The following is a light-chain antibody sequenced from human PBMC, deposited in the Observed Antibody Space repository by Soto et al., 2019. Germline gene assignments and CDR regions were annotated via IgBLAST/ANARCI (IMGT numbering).Light chain of an antibody. CDR2: AAS. CDR1: QSISTY. J-gene: IGKJ2*01. Sequence: DIQMTQSPSSLSAFAGDRVTITCRASQSISTYLNWYQQKPGKAPKLLIYAASSLQSGVPSRFSGIGSGTYFTLTISSLQPEDFATYYCQQIYTIPYTFGQGTKLEIK. CDR3: QQIYTIPYT. V-gene: IGKV1-39*01.